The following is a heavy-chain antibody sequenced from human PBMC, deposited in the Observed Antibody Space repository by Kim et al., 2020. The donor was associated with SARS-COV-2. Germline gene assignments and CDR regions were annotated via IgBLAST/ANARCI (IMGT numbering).Heavy chain of an antibody. CDR3: AIDGVVVPAASHCPFHSYY. J-gene: IGHJ6*01. CDR2: ISAYNCNT. CDR1: GYTFTSYG. V-gene: IGHV1-18*01. D-gene: IGHD2-2*01. Sequence: ASVKVSCKASGYTFTSYGISWVRQAPGQGLEWMGWISAYNCNTNYAQKLQGRITIHTNTSTSTAYMELRSLRSDDTAVYYCAIDGVVVPAASHCPFHSYY.